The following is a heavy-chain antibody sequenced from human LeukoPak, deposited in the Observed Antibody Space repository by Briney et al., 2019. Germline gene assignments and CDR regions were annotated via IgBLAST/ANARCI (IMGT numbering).Heavy chain of an antibody. CDR1: GFNVSHKY. CDR3: ARGILPNWFDP. V-gene: IGHV3-53*01. CDR2: IYSGGRT. J-gene: IGHJ5*02. Sequence: QPGGSLRLSCAASGFNVSHKYMSWVRQAPGKGLEWVSVIYSGGRTYYADSVKGRFTISIDNSRNTLYLQMNSLRAEDTVVYYCARGILPNWFDPGGQGTLVTVSS. D-gene: IGHD3-9*01.